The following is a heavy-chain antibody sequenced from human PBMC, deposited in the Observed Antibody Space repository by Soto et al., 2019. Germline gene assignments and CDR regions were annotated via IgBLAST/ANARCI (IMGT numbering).Heavy chain of an antibody. CDR3: ARDTLGGAYDFCH. V-gene: IGHV3-66*01. J-gene: IGHJ4*02. CDR1: GISVSNSY. CDR2: ISSDDRT. D-gene: IGHD3-3*01. Sequence: SLRLSCAASGISVSNSYMTWVRHAPGKGLEWVSVISSDDRTYYADSVRGRFTISRDYSKNTLYLEMNSLRAGDTAVYHCARDTLGGAYDFCHGGQGTLVTVSS.